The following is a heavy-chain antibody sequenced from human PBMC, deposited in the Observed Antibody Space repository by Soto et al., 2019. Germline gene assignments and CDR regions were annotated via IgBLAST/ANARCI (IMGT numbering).Heavy chain of an antibody. J-gene: IGHJ6*01. V-gene: IGHV3-30*18. D-gene: IGHD1-26*01. Sequence: QVQLVESGGGVVRPGRSLRLSCAASGFAFQNYAMHWVRQAPGKGLEGVAHISYNGHNEYYPDSVKGRFTISRDNSQGTLYLQMNNLTAEDTAVYYCANSEPSRYGRDVWGQGTTVIVSS. CDR2: ISYNGHNE. CDR3: ANSEPSRYGRDV. CDR1: GFAFQNYA.